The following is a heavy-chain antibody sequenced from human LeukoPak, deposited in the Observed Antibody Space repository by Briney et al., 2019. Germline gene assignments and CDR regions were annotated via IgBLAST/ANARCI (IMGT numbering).Heavy chain of an antibody. D-gene: IGHD3/OR15-3a*01. CDR1: GGSISSYY. J-gene: IGHJ4*02. Sequence: SETLSLTCTVSGGSISSYYWSWIRQPPGKGLEWIGYIYYSGSTNYNPSLKSRVTISVDTSKNQFSLKLSSVTAADTAVYYCARILDYLYFDYWGQGTLVTVSS. V-gene: IGHV4-59*08. CDR3: ARILDYLYFDY. CDR2: IYYSGST.